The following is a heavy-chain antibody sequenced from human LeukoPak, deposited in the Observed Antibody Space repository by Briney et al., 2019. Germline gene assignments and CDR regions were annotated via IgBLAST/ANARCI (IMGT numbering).Heavy chain of an antibody. J-gene: IGHJ4*02. CDR3: ARDTAMVSFDY. Sequence: GGSLRLSCAASGFTLSNYEVNWVRQAPGKGLEWVSSISSSSSYIYYADSVKGRFTISRDNAKNSLYLQMNSLRAEDTAVYYCARDTAMVSFDYWGQGTLVTVSS. D-gene: IGHD5-18*01. V-gene: IGHV3-21*01. CDR1: GFTLSNYE. CDR2: ISSSSSYI.